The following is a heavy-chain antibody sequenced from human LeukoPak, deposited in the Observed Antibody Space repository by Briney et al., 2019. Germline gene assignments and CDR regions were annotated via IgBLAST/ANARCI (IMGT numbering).Heavy chain of an antibody. CDR3: ARYHGGGWDV. V-gene: IGHV3-7*01. Sequence: GGSLRLSCAASGFTFSTYWMSWVRQVPGKGLEWVANIKQDGSEKYHADSVKGRLTISRDNAKDSLYLQMNSLRAEDTAVYYCARYHGGGWDVWGQVTTVAVSS. D-gene: IGHD3-10*01. CDR2: IKQDGSEK. CDR1: GFTFSTYW. J-gene: IGHJ6*02.